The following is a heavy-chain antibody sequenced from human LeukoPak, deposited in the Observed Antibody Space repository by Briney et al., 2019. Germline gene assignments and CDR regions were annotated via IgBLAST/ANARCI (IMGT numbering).Heavy chain of an antibody. D-gene: IGHD6-19*01. J-gene: IGHJ5*02. CDR3: ARPIAVAGTTWFDP. CDR2: INPNSGGT. CDR1: GYTFTSYD. Sequence: ASVKVSCKASGYTFTSYDINWVRQATGQGLEWMGRINPNSGGTNYAQKFQGRVTMTRDTSISTAYMELSRLRSDDTAVYYCARPIAVAGTTWFDPWGQGTLVTVSS. V-gene: IGHV1-2*06.